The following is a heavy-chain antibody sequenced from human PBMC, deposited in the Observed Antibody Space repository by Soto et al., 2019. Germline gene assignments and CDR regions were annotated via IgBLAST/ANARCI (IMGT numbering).Heavy chain of an antibody. Sequence: ASVKVSCKASCYTFTSYGISWGRQAPGQGLEWMGWISAYNGNTNYAQKLQGRVTITTDTSTSTAYMELRTLRSDDTAVYYCAREWGSGSYYSPSFNWFDPWGQGTLVTVSS. J-gene: IGHJ5*02. D-gene: IGHD3-10*01. CDR3: AREWGSGSYYSPSFNWFDP. CDR1: CYTFTSYG. V-gene: IGHV1-18*01. CDR2: ISAYNGNT.